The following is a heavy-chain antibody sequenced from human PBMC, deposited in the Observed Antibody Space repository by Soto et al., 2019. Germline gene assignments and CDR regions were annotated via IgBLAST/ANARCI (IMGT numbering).Heavy chain of an antibody. Sequence: GGSLRLSCAASGFTFSSYAMYWVRQAPGKGLEWVSVISGSGGSTYYADSVKGRFTISRGNSKSTLYLQMNSLRAEDTAVYYCAKDESRRNRRYFDLWGRGTLVTVSS. D-gene: IGHD4-4*01. V-gene: IGHV3-23*01. CDR2: ISGSGGST. CDR1: GFTFSSYA. CDR3: AKDESRRNRRYFDL. J-gene: IGHJ2*01.